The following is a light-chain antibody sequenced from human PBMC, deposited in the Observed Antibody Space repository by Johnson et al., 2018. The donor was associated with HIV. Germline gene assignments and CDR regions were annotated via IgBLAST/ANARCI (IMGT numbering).Light chain of an antibody. V-gene: IGLV1-51*01. CDR1: SSNIGSNF. J-gene: IGLJ1*01. Sequence: HSVLTQPPSVSAAPGQKVTISCSGSSSNIGSNFVSWYQQLPGTAPKLLIYENNKRPSGIPARFSGSKSGTSATLGITGLQTGDEADYYCGTWDSSLSYNYVFGTGTKVTVL. CDR3: GTWDSSLSYNYV. CDR2: ENN.